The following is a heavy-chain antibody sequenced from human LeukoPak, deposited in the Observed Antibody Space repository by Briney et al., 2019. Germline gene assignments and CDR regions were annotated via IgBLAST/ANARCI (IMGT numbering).Heavy chain of an antibody. CDR2: ISAYNGVT. CDR3: ARMSYGSGTNWFDP. Sequence: ASVKVSCKASGYTLTSYGISWVRQAPGQGLEWMGWISAYNGVTNYAQKLPGRVTMTTDTSTSTAYMELRSLRSDDTAVYYCARMSYGSGTNWFDPWGQGTLVTVSS. V-gene: IGHV1-18*01. CDR1: GYTLTSYG. D-gene: IGHD3-10*01. J-gene: IGHJ5*02.